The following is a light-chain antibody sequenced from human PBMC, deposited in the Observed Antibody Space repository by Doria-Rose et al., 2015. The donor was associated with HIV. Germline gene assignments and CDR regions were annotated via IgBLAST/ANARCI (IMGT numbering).Light chain of an antibody. V-gene: IGKV4-1*01. J-gene: IGKJ3*01. Sequence: DIRVTQSPESLGMSLGERATLNCQSNQSLLYTSKNYLAWYQQKPGQAPKLLIYWASTRQSGVPARFSGSGSGTDFTLTISSLEAEDVAVYYCQQYYDTPSFGPGTTVDIK. CDR1: QSLLYTSKNY. CDR3: QQYYDTPS. CDR2: WAS.